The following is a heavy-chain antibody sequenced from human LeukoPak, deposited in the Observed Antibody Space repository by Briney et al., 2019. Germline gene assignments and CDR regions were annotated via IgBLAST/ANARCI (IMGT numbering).Heavy chain of an antibody. D-gene: IGHD3-10*01. CDR1: GYTFTGYY. CDR2: INPNSGGT. CDR3: ARGYYGSGSYYNLLGY. J-gene: IGHJ4*02. V-gene: IGHV1-2*02. Sequence: GASVKVSCKASGYTFTGYYMRWVRQAPGQGLEWMGWINPNSGGTNYAQKFQGRVTMTRDTSISTAYMELSRLRSDDTAVYYCARGYYGSGSYYNLLGYWGQGTLVTVSS.